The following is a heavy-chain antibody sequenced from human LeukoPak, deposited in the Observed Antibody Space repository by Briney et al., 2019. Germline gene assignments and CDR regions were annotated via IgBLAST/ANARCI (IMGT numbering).Heavy chain of an antibody. V-gene: IGHV4-59*08. CDR3: ARSGDEYDSTGFDH. Sequence: SETLSLTCSISGGSFTTYYWTWVRQPPGKSLEWLGCVYYTGSTVYNPSLRSRLALSIDTSNNQFSLKLNSVTAADTAVYFCARSGDEYDSTGFDHWGQGILVTVSS. CDR2: VYYTGST. CDR1: GGSFTTYY. J-gene: IGHJ4*02. D-gene: IGHD2/OR15-2a*01.